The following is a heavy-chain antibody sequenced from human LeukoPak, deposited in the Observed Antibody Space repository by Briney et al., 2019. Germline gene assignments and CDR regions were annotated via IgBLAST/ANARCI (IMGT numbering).Heavy chain of an antibody. CDR3: ATWVYDSGGYYFPGWYFDL. V-gene: IGHV3-23*01. CDR2: ISGSGHNT. CDR1: GFTFSSYA. Sequence: GGSLRLSCVASGFTFSSYAMSWVRQAPGKGLEWVSAISGSGHNTYYADSVKGRFTISRDNSKNTLYLQMNSLRAGDTAVYYCATWVYDSGGYYFPGWYFDLWGRGTLVTVSS. J-gene: IGHJ2*01. D-gene: IGHD3-22*01.